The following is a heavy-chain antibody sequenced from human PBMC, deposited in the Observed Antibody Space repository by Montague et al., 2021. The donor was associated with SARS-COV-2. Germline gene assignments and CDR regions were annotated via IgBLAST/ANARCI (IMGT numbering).Heavy chain of an antibody. CDR3: ARILVAAAGSPFDP. Sequence: PALVKPTQTLTLTCTFSGFSLSTSGVCVSWIRQPPGKVLEWLARIDWDDDKYYSTSLKTRLTISKDTSKNQMVLTTTNMDPVDTATYYCARILVAAAGSPFDPWGQGTLVTVSS. D-gene: IGHD6-13*01. V-gene: IGHV2-70*11. CDR2: IDWDDDK. J-gene: IGHJ5*02. CDR1: GFSLSTSGVC.